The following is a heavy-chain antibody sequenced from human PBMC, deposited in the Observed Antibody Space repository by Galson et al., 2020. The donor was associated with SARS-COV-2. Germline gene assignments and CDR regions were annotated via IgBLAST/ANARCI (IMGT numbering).Heavy chain of an antibody. CDR3: ARDLGRGGYSGYDPTSRSAHYYYYGMDL. CDR1: GFTFSSYA. V-gene: IGHV3-30-3*01. D-gene: IGHD5-12*01. Sequence: GGFLRLSCAASGFTFSSYAMHWVRQAPGKGLEWVAVISYDGSNKYYADSVKGRFTISRDNSKNTLYLQMNSLRAEDTAVYYCARDLGRGGYSGYDPTSRSAHYYYYGMDLWGQGTTVTVSS. CDR2: ISYDGSNK. J-gene: IGHJ6*02.